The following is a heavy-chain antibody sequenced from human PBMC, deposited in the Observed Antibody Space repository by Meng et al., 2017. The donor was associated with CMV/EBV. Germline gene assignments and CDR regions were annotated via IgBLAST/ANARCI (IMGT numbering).Heavy chain of an antibody. CDR3: AKTGTGSIAADAFDI. J-gene: IGHJ3*02. CDR1: GFTFSSYA. Sequence: GGSLRLSCAASGFTFSSYAMSWVRQAPGTGLEWVSAISGSGGSTYYADSVKGRFTISRDNSKNTLYLQMNSLRAEDTAVYYCAKTGTGSIAADAFDIWGQGTMVTVSS. D-gene: IGHD6-25*01. V-gene: IGHV3-23*01. CDR2: ISGSGGST.